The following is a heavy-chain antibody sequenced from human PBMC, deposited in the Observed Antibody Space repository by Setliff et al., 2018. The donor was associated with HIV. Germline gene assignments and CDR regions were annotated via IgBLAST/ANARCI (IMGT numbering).Heavy chain of an antibody. CDR3: VRTNYYYYYMDV. CDR2: IFYKGST. J-gene: IGHJ6*03. CDR1: GGSISSSSYY. V-gene: IGHV4-31*03. Sequence: SETLSLTCTVSGGSISSSSYYWAWIRHYPGKGLEWIGYIFYKGSTFYNPSLQSRVSISVLRSTDQFFLRLNSVTAADTAVYYCVRTNYYYYYMDVWGKGTTVTVSS.